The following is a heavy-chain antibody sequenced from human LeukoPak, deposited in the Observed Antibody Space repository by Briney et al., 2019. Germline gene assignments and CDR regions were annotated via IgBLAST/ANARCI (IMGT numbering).Heavy chain of an antibody. Sequence: GGSLRLSCAASGFTFSRYWMYWVRQAPGKGLVWVSRINTDGSSTNYADSVRGRFTISRDNVKNTLYLQMNSLRAEDTAVYYCARGSGSYSLSALDIWGQGTMVTVSS. V-gene: IGHV3-74*01. CDR2: INTDGSST. CDR1: GFTFSRYW. D-gene: IGHD1-26*01. CDR3: ARGSGSYSLSALDI. J-gene: IGHJ3*02.